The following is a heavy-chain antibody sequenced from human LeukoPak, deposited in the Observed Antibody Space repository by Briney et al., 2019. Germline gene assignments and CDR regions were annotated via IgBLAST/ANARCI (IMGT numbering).Heavy chain of an antibody. D-gene: IGHD5-18*01. CDR3: ARTKEYSYGYGGLDY. J-gene: IGHJ4*02. Sequence: GESLKISCEGSGYSFTSYWIGWVRQMPGKGLEWMGIIYPGDSDTRYSPSFQGQVTISADKSISTAYLQWSSLKASDTAMYYCARTKEYSYGYGGLDYWGQGTLVTVSS. V-gene: IGHV5-51*01. CDR2: IYPGDSDT. CDR1: GYSFTSYW.